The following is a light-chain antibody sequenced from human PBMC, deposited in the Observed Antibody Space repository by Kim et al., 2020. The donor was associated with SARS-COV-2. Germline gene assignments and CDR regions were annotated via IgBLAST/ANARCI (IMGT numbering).Light chain of an antibody. CDR1: QSVSSN. J-gene: IGKJ2*01. CDR2: DTS. CDR3: QQYADWPLT. V-gene: IGKV3D-15*01. Sequence: EIVMTQSPVTLSVSPGERATLSCRASQSVSSNLGWYEKKPGQAPRLLIYDTSTRATGIPARFSGSGSGTEFSLTISSLQSEDFADYYCQQYADWPLTFGQGTKLEV.